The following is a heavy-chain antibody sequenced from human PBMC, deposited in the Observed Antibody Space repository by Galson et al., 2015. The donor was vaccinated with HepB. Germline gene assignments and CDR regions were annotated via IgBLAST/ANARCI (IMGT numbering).Heavy chain of an antibody. CDR1: GFTFSNAW. CDR2: IKSKTDGGTT. CDR3: TTEWVAPPYYYDSSGYSPFSY. Sequence: SLRLSCAASGFTFSNAWMNWVRQAPGKGLEWVGRIKSKTDGGTTDYAAPVKGRFTISRDDSKNTLYLQMNSLKTEDTAVYYCTTEWVAPPYYYDSSGYSPFSYWGQGTLVTVSS. D-gene: IGHD3-22*01. J-gene: IGHJ4*02. V-gene: IGHV3-15*07.